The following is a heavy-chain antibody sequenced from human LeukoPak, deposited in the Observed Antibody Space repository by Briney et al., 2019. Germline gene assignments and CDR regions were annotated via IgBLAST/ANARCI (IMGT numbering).Heavy chain of an antibody. Sequence: PSETLSLTCTVSGGSISNRGFFWGWIRQPPGKGPEWIGSVYYSGATYYNSSLKSRVTISVDTSKNHFSLKLSSVTAADTAVYYCARLSCSDTICPTLPYNHFDPWGQGTLVTVSS. CDR2: VYYSGAT. V-gene: IGHV4-39*01. J-gene: IGHJ5*02. D-gene: IGHD2-15*01. CDR1: GGSISNRGFF. CDR3: ARLSCSDTICPTLPYNHFDP.